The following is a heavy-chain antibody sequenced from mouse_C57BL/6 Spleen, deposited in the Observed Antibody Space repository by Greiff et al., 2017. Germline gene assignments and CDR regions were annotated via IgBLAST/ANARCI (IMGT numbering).Heavy chain of an antibody. CDR2: INPNNGGT. Sequence: VQLQQSGPELVKPGASVKISCKASGYTFTDYYMNWVKQSHGKSLEWIGDINPNNGGTSYNQKFKGKATLTVDKSSSTAYMELRSLTSEDSAVYYCAKTPHYGYDVSWFAYWGQGTLVTVSA. D-gene: IGHD2-2*01. V-gene: IGHV1-26*01. CDR3: AKTPHYGYDVSWFAY. J-gene: IGHJ3*01. CDR1: GYTFTDYY.